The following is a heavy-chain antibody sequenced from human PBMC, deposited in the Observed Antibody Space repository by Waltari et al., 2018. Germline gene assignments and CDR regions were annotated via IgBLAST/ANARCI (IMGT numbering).Heavy chain of an antibody. D-gene: IGHD2-15*01. J-gene: IGHJ5*02. CDR2: IYYSGST. CDR1: GGSISSHS. CDR3: ARVKDCSGGSCYSSWFDP. V-gene: IGHV4-59*11. Sequence: QVQLQESGPGLVKPSETLSLTCTVSGGSISSHSWRWIRQPPGKGLEWIGYIYYSGSTNYNPSLKSRVAISVDTSKNQFSLKLSSVTAADTAVYYCARVKDCSGGSCYSSWFDPWGQGTLVTVSS.